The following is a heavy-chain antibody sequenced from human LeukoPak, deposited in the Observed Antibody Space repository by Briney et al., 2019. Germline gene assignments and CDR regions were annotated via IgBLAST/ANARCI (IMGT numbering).Heavy chain of an antibody. CDR1: GYTFTSYA. CDR2: INTNTRNP. CDR3: ARGGSMGVV. J-gene: IGHJ4*02. D-gene: IGHD2-15*01. V-gene: IGHV7-4-1*02. Sequence: GASVNVSCKASGYTFTSYAMNRVRQAPGQGLGWMGWINTNTRNPTYAQGFTGRFVFSLDTSVSTAYLQINSLKAEDTAVYYCARGGSMGVVWGQGTLVTVSS.